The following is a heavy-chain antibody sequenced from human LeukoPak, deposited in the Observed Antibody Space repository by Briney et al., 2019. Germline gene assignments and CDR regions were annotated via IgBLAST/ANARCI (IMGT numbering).Heavy chain of an antibody. Sequence: PGGSLRLSCAASGFTFNNYAMTWVRQAPGKGLEWVSVVSGSGDNTNYADSVKGRFTISRDNSKNTLYLQMNSLRAEDTAVYYCARTLQSYYYYGMDVWGQGTTVTVSS. V-gene: IGHV3-23*01. J-gene: IGHJ6*02. CDR2: VSGSGDNT. CDR1: GFTFNNYA. CDR3: ARTLQSYYYYGMDV. D-gene: IGHD4-11*01.